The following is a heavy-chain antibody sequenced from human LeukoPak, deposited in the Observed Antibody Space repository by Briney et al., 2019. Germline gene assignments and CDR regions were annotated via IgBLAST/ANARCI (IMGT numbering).Heavy chain of an antibody. J-gene: IGHJ4*02. Sequence: GGSLRLSCAASGFTVSSNYMSWVRQAPGKGLEWVSVIYSGGSTCYADSVKGRFTISRDNSKNTLYLQMNSLRAEDTAVYYCASGSPAPTFDYWGQGTLVTVSS. D-gene: IGHD1-26*01. V-gene: IGHV3-53*01. CDR3: ASGSPAPTFDY. CDR2: IYSGGST. CDR1: GFTVSSNY.